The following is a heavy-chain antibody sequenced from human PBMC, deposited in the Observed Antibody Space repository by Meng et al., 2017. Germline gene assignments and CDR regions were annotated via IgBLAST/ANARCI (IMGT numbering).Heavy chain of an antibody. Sequence: GESLKISCAASGFTFSSYAMHWVRQAPGKGLEWVAVISYDGSNKYYADSVKGRFTVSRDNSQNTVYLQMKSLRAEDTAVYYCAKETDWTYQPYFYYYGLDVWGQGTTVTVSS. CDR3: AKETDWTYQPYFYYYGLDV. CDR2: ISYDGSNK. D-gene: IGHD1-7*01. J-gene: IGHJ6*02. V-gene: IGHV3-30*07. CDR1: GFTFSSYA.